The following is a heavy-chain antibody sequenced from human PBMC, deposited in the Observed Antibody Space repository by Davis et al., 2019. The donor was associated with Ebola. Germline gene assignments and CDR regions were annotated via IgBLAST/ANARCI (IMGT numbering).Heavy chain of an antibody. CDR1: GFTFGIYW. Sequence: GESLKISCAASGFTFGIYWMSWVRQAPGKGLEWVASIKQDGSEKYYMDSVKGRFTISRDNAKSSLYLQMNSLRAEDTAVYYCARDEAITVAGSINWYFDLWGRGTLVPVSS. D-gene: IGHD6-19*01. V-gene: IGHV3-7*01. J-gene: IGHJ2*01. CDR3: ARDEAITVAGSINWYFDL. CDR2: IKQDGSEK.